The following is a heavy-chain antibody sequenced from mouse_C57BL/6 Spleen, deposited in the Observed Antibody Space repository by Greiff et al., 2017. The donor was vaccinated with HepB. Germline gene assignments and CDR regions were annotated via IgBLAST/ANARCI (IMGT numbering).Heavy chain of an antibody. V-gene: IGHV3-5*01. CDR2: IYYSGTI. CDR3: ARAYYDYDGSFAY. J-gene: IGHJ3*01. D-gene: IGHD2-4*01. CDR1: GISITTGNYR. Sequence: EVQLQESGPGLVKPSQTVFLTCTVTGISITTGNYRWSWIRQFPGNKLEWIGYIYYSGTITYNPSLTSRTTITRDTPKNQFFLEMNSLTAEDTATYYCARAYYDYDGSFAYWGQGTLVTVSA.